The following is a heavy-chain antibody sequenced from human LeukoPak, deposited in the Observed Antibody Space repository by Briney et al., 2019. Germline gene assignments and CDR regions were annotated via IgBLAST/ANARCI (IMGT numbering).Heavy chain of an antibody. CDR1: GGSISSGGYY. CDR3: ARVISAYDFWSGYSPFDY. CDR2: IYHSGST. V-gene: IGHV4-30-2*01. J-gene: IGHJ4*02. Sequence: PSETLSLTCTVSGGSISSGGYYWRWIRQPPGKGLEWIGYIYHSGSTYYNPSLKSRVTISVDRSKNQFFLKLSSVTAADTAVYYCARVISAYDFWSGYSPFDYWGQGTLVTVSS. D-gene: IGHD3-3*01.